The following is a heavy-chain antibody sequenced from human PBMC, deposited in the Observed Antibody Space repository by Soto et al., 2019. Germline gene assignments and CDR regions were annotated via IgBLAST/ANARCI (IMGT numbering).Heavy chain of an antibody. V-gene: IGHV4-34*01. J-gene: IGHJ4*02. CDR3: ARDDSGIDY. Sequence: SETLALTCAVYGGSFSCYCLSWIRQPPGKGLEWIGEINHSGSTNYDPSLKSRVTISVDTSKNQFSLKLSSVTAADTAVYYCARDDSGIDYWGQGTLVTVSS. CDR1: GGSFSCYC. D-gene: IGHD1-1*01. CDR2: INHSGST.